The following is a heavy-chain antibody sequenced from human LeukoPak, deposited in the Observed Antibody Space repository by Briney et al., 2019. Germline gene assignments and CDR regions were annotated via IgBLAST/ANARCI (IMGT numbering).Heavy chain of an antibody. CDR3: SRGGGRYSSGWYSPKRSGPVY. CDR2: IYYRGNT. Sequence: SETLSLTCTVSGGSISSSSYYWGWIRQPPGKGLEWIGSIYYRGNTYYNPSLKSRVTISVDTSKNQFSLNLSSGTAADTAGYYGSRGGGRYSSGWYSPKRSGPVYWGQGTLVTVSS. D-gene: IGHD6-19*01. J-gene: IGHJ4*02. CDR1: GGSISSSSYY. V-gene: IGHV4-39*01.